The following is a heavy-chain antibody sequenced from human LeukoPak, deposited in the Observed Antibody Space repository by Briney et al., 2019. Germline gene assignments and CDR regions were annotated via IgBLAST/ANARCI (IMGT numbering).Heavy chain of an antibody. CDR1: GVTFRTDT. V-gene: IGHV3-30*04. CDR2: ISYDGKEK. D-gene: IGHD3-10*01. CDR3: ARDRPGEEGYYYGMDV. Sequence: PGGSLRLSCAASGVTFRTDTMHWVRQAPGKGLEWLAVISYDGKEKYYADSVKGRFSTSRDNSKNTLYLQMNSLRDEDTAVYYCARDRPGEEGYYYGMDVWGQGTTVTVSS. J-gene: IGHJ6*02.